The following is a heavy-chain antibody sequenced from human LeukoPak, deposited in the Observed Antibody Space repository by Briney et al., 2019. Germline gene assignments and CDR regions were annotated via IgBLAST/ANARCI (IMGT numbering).Heavy chain of an antibody. CDR3: ARVSDPKFGVSQFDY. V-gene: IGHV4-59*01. J-gene: IGHJ4*02. CDR1: GFTFSSYS. Sequence: GSLRLSCAASGFTFSSYSMDWVRQAPGKGLEWIGYIYYSGSTNYNPSLKSRVTISVDTSKNQFSLKLSSVTAADTAVYYCARVSDPKFGVSQFDYWGQGTLVTVSS. D-gene: IGHD3-3*01. CDR2: IYYSGST.